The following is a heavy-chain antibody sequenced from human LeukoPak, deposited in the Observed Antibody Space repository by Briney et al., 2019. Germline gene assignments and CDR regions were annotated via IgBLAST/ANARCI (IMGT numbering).Heavy chain of an antibody. J-gene: IGHJ5*02. CDR1: GFSFVNYW. V-gene: IGHV3-7*03. CDR3: ARLYCSSTNCPGFDP. D-gene: IGHD2-2*01. Sequence: GGSLRLSCAASGFSFVNYWVTWVRQAPGKGLEWVANIKQDGSEKYYVDSVKGRFTISRDNAKNSLCLQMNSLRAEDTAVYYCARLYCSSTNCPGFDPWGQGTLVTVSS. CDR2: IKQDGSEK.